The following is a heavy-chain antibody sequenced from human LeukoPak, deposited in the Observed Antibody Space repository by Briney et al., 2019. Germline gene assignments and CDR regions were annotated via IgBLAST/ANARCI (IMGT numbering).Heavy chain of an antibody. V-gene: IGHV4-34*01. J-gene: IGHJ4*02. CDR3: AIVVVTAINYFDY. CDR2: INHSGST. D-gene: IGHD2-21*02. CDR1: GGSFSGYY. Sequence: SETLSLTCGVYGGSFSGYYWSWIRQPPGKGLEWIGEINHSGSTNYNPSLKSRVTISVDTSKNQFSLKLSSVTAADTAVYYCAIVVVTAINYFDYWGQGTLVTVSS.